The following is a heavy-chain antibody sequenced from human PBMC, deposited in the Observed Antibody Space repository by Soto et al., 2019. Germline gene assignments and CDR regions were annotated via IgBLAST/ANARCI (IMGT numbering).Heavy chain of an antibody. V-gene: IGHV3-7*01. CDR3: ATVSGYYSYCMDV. CDR1: GFTFDTYW. CDR2: IKPDGSED. Sequence: EVQLVESGGGLVQPGGSLRLSCAASGFTFDTYWMTWIRQAPGKGLEWVATIKPDGSEDYYGDSVRGRFTFSRENANNSFQLQINSLSAEATALYYWATVSGYYSYCMDVWGQGTTVSVSS. J-gene: IGHJ6*02.